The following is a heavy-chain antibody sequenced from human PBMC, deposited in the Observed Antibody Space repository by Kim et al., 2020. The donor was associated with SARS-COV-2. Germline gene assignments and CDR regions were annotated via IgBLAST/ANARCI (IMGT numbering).Heavy chain of an antibody. V-gene: IGHV1-3*01. J-gene: IGHJ6*02. CDR3: ARDPGAAAGLYYYYGMDV. D-gene: IGHD6-13*01. Sequence: QGRVTITRDTSASTAYMELSSLRSEDTAVYYCARDPGAAAGLYYYYGMDVWGQGTTVTVSS.